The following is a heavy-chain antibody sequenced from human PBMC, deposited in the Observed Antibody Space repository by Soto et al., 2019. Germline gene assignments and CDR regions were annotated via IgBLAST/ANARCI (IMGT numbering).Heavy chain of an antibody. CDR3: ASGSRYCSSTGCYNYFDY. D-gene: IGHD2-2*02. V-gene: IGHV3-21*01. Sequence: GGSLRLSCAASGFTFSSYSMNWVRQAPGKGLEWVSSISSSSSYIYYADSVKGRFTISGDNARNSLYLQMNILRAEATAVYYCASGSRYCSSTGCYNYFDYWGQGTLVTVSS. CDR1: GFTFSSYS. CDR2: ISSSSSYI. J-gene: IGHJ4*02.